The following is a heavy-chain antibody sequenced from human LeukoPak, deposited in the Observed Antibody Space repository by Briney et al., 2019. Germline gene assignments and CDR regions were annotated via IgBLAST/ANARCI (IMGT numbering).Heavy chain of an antibody. V-gene: IGHV4-59*01. CDR2: IYYSGST. Sequence: SETLSLTCTVSGGSISSYYWSWIRQPPGKGLEWIGYIYYSGSTNYNPSLKSRVTISVDTSKNQFSLKLSSVTAADTAVYYCARSSDHCSSTSCSTPFDYWGQGTLATVSS. CDR3: ARSSDHCSSTSCSTPFDY. J-gene: IGHJ4*02. CDR1: GGSISSYY. D-gene: IGHD2-2*01.